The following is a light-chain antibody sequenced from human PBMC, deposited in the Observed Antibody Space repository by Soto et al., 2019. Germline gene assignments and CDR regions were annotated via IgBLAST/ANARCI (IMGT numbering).Light chain of an antibody. CDR2: KAC. J-gene: IGKJ1*01. CDR3: QQYNSYPVT. V-gene: IGKV1-5*03. CDR1: QSISSW. Sequence: DIQMTQSPSTLSASVGDRVTITCRASQSISSWLAWYQQKPRKAPKLLIYKACSLESGVPSRFTGSESGTEFTLTTRSLQPDDFATYYCQQYNSYPVTFGQGTKVDI.